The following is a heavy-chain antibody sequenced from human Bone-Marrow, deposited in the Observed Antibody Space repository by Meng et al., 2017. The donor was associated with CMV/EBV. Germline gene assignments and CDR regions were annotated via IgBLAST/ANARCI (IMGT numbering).Heavy chain of an antibody. CDR3: TRSDPGGNYYDNGMDV. V-gene: IGHV1-69*10. CDR2: IIPILGIA. D-gene: IGHD3-16*01. J-gene: IGHJ6*02. CDR1: GGTFSSYD. Sequence: SVKVSCKASGGTFSSYDISWVRQAPGQGLEWMGGIIPILGIANYAQKLQGRGTITAGKSTSTAYMELSSLRSEDTAVYYCTRSDPGGNYYDNGMDVWGQGTTVTVSS.